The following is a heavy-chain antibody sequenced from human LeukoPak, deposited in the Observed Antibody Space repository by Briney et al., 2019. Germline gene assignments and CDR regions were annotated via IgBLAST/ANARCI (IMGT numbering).Heavy chain of an antibody. CDR3: ARDLEGAPYSVRH. V-gene: IGHV4-39*07. D-gene: IGHD1-26*01. CDR1: GGSLSSSSYY. Sequence: SETLSLTCTVSGGSLSSSSYYWGWVRQPPGKGLEWIGRIFYSGSTYYNPSLKSRVTISVDTSKKQFSLKLSSVTGADTAVYCWARDLEGAPYSVRHWGQGGLVTVSS. J-gene: IGHJ1*01. CDR2: IFYSGST.